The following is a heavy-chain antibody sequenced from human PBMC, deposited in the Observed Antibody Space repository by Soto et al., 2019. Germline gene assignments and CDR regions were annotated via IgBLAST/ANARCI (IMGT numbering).Heavy chain of an antibody. CDR2: IYYTGST. J-gene: IGHJ6*02. D-gene: IGHD2-15*01. CDR1: GGSISSGDYY. V-gene: IGHV4-30-4*01. CDR3: ARSCSGGSCYSGLDV. Sequence: SETLSLTCTVSGGSISSGDYYWSWIRQPPGKGLEWIGYIYYTGSTYYNPSLKSRVTISVDTSKNQFSLKLSSVTAADTAVYYCARSCSGGSCYSGLDVWGQGTTVTVSS.